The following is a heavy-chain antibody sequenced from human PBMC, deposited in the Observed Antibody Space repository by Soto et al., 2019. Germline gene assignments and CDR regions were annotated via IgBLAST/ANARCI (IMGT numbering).Heavy chain of an antibody. V-gene: IGHV3-11*01. D-gene: IGHD3-3*01. CDR2: ISGSGSTI. CDR3: SRDGDYYGLDV. CDR1: GFTFSDYY. Sequence: PGGSLRLSCAASGFTFSDYYVSWIRQAPGKGLEWVSYISGSGSTIYYADSVKGRFTISRDDSKSVAYLQMNSLQTEDTAIYYCSRDGDYYGLDVWGRGTTVTVSS. J-gene: IGHJ6*02.